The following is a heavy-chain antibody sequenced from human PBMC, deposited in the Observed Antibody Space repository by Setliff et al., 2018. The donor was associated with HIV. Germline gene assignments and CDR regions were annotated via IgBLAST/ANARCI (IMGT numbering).Heavy chain of an antibody. J-gene: IGHJ4*02. V-gene: IGHV4-34*01. D-gene: IGHD1-26*01. CDR3: ARGKGGLVGPAEFDY. CDR1: GGSITGYY. Sequence: SETLSLTCTVSGGSITGYYWSWIRQPPGKGLEWIGEISYSGSTVYNPSLKSRVTMSEETSKNQFSLKLKSVTAADTAIYFCARGKGGLVGPAEFDYWGPGTLVTVSS. CDR2: ISYSGST.